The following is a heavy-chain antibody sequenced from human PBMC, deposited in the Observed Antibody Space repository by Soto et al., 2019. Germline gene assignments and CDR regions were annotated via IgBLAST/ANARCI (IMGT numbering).Heavy chain of an antibody. Sequence: PSETLSLTCTVSGGSVSSGSYYWSWIRQPPGKGLEWIGYIYYSGSTNYNPSLKSRVTISVDTSKNQFSLKLSSVTAADTAVYYCAGNILTGYYTFDYWGQGNLVTVSS. CDR3: AGNILTGYYTFDY. CDR1: GGSVSSGSYY. D-gene: IGHD3-9*01. V-gene: IGHV4-61*01. J-gene: IGHJ4*02. CDR2: IYYSGST.